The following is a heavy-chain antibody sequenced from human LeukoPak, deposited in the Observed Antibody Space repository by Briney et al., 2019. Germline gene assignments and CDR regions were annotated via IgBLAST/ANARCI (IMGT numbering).Heavy chain of an antibody. V-gene: IGHV4-31*03. CDR3: ASYPGGRNRWGTDY. Sequence: SETLPLTCTVSGGSISSGGYYWSWIRQHPGKGLEWIGYIYYSGSTYYNPSLKSRVTISVDTSKNQFSLKLSSVTAADTAVYYCASYPGGRNRWGTDYWGQGTLVTVSS. J-gene: IGHJ4*02. D-gene: IGHD3-16*01. CDR1: GGSISSGGYY. CDR2: IYYSGST.